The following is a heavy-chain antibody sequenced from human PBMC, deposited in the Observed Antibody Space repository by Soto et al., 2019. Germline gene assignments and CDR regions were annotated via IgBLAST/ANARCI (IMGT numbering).Heavy chain of an antibody. CDR1: GGSISSSSYY. Sequence: SETLSLTCTVSGGSISSSSYYWGWIRQPPGKGLEWIGSIYYSGSTYYNPSLKSRVTISVDTSKNQFSLKLSSVTAADTAVYYCARQWRSSWDYYYYGMDVWGQGTTVTVSS. CDR3: ARQWRSSWDYYYYGMDV. D-gene: IGHD6-13*01. CDR2: IYYSGST. J-gene: IGHJ6*02. V-gene: IGHV4-39*01.